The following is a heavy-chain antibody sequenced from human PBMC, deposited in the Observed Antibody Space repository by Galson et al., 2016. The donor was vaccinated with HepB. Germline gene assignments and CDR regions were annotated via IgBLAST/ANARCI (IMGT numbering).Heavy chain of an antibody. CDR3: ARDQPLTGSDC. V-gene: IGHV3-7*01. CDR2: IKPDGSDK. J-gene: IGHJ4*02. Sequence: SLRLSCAASGFTFSSNWMSWVRQAPGKGLEWVANIKPDGSDKYYVDSVKGRFTISRDNGKSSLFLQMNSLRAEDTAVYYCARDQPLTGSDCWGQGTLVTVSS. D-gene: IGHD1-20*01. CDR1: GFTFSSNW.